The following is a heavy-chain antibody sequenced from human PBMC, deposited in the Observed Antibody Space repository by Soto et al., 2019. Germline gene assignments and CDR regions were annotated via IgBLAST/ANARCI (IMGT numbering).Heavy chain of an antibody. D-gene: IGHD3-10*02. Sequence: EVQLVESGGGLVQPGGSLRLSCVTSGFAFGTYWMNWVRQVPGKGLEWVAIIKQDGSEIHYVDSVRGRFTISRDNAKSSLHLQMNSLRAGDTAVYLGVRCSGWTGDFGGQGILVTVSS. CDR1: GFAFGTYW. J-gene: IGHJ4*02. CDR3: VRCSGWTGDF. CDR2: IKQDGSEI. V-gene: IGHV3-7*04.